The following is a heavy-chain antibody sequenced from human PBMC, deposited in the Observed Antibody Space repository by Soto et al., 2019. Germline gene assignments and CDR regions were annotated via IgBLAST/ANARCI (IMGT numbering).Heavy chain of an antibody. V-gene: IGHV4-39*01. Sequence: TLSLTCAVSCASISRTGFHWVWIRQPPGQGLEWIGSIYEGATTFYNSSLKSRVTISADTSKNHFSLKLRSVTAADTAVYYCARRGSGHTFDYWGQGTLVNVSS. CDR2: IYEGATT. D-gene: IGHD3-10*01. J-gene: IGHJ4*02. CDR1: CASISRTGFH. CDR3: ARRGSGHTFDY.